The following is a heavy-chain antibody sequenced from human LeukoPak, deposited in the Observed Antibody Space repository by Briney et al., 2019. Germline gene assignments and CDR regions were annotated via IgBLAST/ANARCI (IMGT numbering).Heavy chain of an antibody. CDR3: ARHFTMVRPYYYYYYMDV. J-gene: IGHJ6*03. D-gene: IGHD3-10*01. CDR2: IYPGDSDT. CDR1: GYSFTSYW. V-gene: IGHV5-51*01. Sequence: GESLKISCKGSGYSFTSYWIGWVRQMPGKGLEWMGIIYPGDSDTRYSPSFQGQVTISADKSISTAYLQWSSLKASDTAMYYCARHFTMVRPYYYYYYMDVWGKGTTVTVSS.